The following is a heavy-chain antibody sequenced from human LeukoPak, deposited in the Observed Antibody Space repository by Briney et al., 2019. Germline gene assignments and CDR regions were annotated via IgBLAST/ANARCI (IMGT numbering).Heavy chain of an antibody. V-gene: IGHV4-59*08. CDR1: GGSISSYY. J-gene: IGHJ2*01. CDR3: ARPSGSGYWYFDI. Sequence: PSETLSLTCTVSGGSISSYYWSWIRQPPGKGLEWVGFIFYSGSTNYNPSLKSRVTISVDTSKNQFSLRLSSVTAADTAVYYCARPSGSGYWYFDIWGRGTLVTVSS. D-gene: IGHD3-10*01. CDR2: IFYSGST.